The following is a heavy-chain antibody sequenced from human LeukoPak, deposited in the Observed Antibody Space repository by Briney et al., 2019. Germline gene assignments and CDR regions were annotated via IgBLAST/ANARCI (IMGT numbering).Heavy chain of an antibody. Sequence: SETLSLTCAVSGGSISTSNWWNWVRQPPGKGLEWIGEIYHGGSTNYNPSLKSRVTTSVDKSKNQFSLNLSSVTAADTAVYYCARKETGNYRVFDYWGQGTLVTVSS. J-gene: IGHJ4*02. D-gene: IGHD7-27*01. CDR3: ARKETGNYRVFDY. V-gene: IGHV4-4*02. CDR1: GGSISTSNW. CDR2: IYHGGST.